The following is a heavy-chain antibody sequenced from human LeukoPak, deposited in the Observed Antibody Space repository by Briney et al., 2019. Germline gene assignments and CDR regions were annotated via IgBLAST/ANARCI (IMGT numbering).Heavy chain of an antibody. J-gene: IGHJ4*02. D-gene: IGHD4-17*01. V-gene: IGHV1-69*06. CDR2: IIPIFGTA. Sequence: SVKVSCKASGGTFSSYAISWVRQPPGQGLEWMGGIIPIFGTANYAQKFQGRATITADKSTSTAYMELSSLRSEDTAVYYCARGDSPATVTTSGLGYWGQGTLVTVSS. CDR3: ARGDSPATVTTSGLGY. CDR1: GGTFSSYA.